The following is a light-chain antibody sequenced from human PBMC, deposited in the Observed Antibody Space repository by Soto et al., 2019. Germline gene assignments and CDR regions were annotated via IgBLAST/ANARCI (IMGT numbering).Light chain of an antibody. CDR1: QSVSSNY. V-gene: IGKV3-20*01. CDR2: GAS. CDR3: QQYDTSPRT. J-gene: IGKJ1*01. Sequence: EVMLTQSPGTLSLSPGERATLSCRASQSVSSNYLAWYQQKSGQAPRLLIYGASNRATGIPDRFSGSGAGTDFPLTSRRLEADDVAVYYCQQYDTSPRTFGQGTKVEFK.